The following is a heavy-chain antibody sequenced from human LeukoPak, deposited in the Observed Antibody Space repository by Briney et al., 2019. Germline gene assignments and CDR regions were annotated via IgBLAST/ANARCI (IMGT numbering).Heavy chain of an antibody. V-gene: IGHV3-21*01. J-gene: IGHJ5*02. CDR1: GFTFSSYS. Sequence: GGSLRLSCAAPGFTFSSYSMNWVRQAPGKGLEWVSSISSSSSYIYYADSVKGRFTISRDNAKNSLYLHMNSLRAEDTAVYYCARDRIAVAAVDPWGQGTLVTVSS. CDR3: ARDRIAVAAVDP. D-gene: IGHD6-19*01. CDR2: ISSSSSYI.